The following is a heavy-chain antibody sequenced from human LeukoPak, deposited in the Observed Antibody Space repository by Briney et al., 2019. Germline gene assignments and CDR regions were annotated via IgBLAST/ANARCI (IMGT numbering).Heavy chain of an antibody. D-gene: IGHD6-19*01. Sequence: GGSLRLSCAASGFTFSSYAMSWVRQAPGKGLEWVSAISGSGGSTYYADSVKGRFTISRDNSKNTLNLQMNSLRAEDTAVYYCAFPPSGSYYYYGMDVWGQGTTVTVSS. CDR3: AFPPSGSYYYYGMDV. V-gene: IGHV3-23*01. CDR2: ISGSGGST. CDR1: GFTFSSYA. J-gene: IGHJ6*02.